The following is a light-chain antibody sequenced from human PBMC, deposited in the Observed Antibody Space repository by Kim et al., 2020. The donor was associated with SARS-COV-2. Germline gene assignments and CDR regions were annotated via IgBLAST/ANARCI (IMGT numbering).Light chain of an antibody. J-gene: IGLJ3*02. Sequence: APGKAARITGGGDSIGSNSVHWHRQKPGQAPVLVMYYDSDRPSGIPERFSASKSGSTATLTISRVEAGDEADYYCQVWDRSSDNWVFGGGTQLTVL. V-gene: IGLV3-21*04. CDR3: QVWDRSSDNWV. CDR1: SIGSNS. CDR2: YDS.